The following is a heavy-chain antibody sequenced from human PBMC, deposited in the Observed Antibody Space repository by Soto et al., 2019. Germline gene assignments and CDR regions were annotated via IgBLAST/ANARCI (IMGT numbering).Heavy chain of an antibody. Sequence: GGSLRLSCSASGFTFSNYAMSWVRQAPGKGLEWVSVISGSGGSTYYADSVKGRFTISRDNSKNTLYLQMNSLRAEDTAVYYCAKDGGYSRLGYGVVGWGTGTKVTV. V-gene: IGHV3-23*01. J-gene: IGHJ6*04. CDR2: ISGSGGST. CDR1: GFTFSNYA. D-gene: IGHD6-13*01. CDR3: AKDGGYSRLGYGVVG.